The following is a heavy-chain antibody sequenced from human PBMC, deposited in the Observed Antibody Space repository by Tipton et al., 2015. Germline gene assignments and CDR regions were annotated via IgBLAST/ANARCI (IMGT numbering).Heavy chain of an antibody. CDR2: ISDNGGDT. V-gene: IGHV3-23*01. Sequence: SLRLSCAASGFTFNSYVMSWVRQAPGKGLEWVATISDNGGDTYYADSVKGRSTISRDNSKNTLYLQMNSLRAEDTAVYYCAKLSLETGDFAFYYYFYGMDVWGQGTTVTVSS. D-gene: IGHD2-21*02. J-gene: IGHJ6*02. CDR3: AKLSLETGDFAFYYYFYGMDV. CDR1: GFTFNSYV.